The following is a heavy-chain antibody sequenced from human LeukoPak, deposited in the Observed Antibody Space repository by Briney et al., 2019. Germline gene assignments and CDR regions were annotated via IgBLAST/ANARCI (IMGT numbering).Heavy chain of an antibody. CDR1: GYTFTSYG. CDR2: ISAYNGNT. V-gene: IGHV1-18*01. Sequence: ASVKVSCKASGYTFTSYGISWVRQAPGQGLEWMGWISAYNGNTNYAQKLQGRVTMTTDTSTSTAYMELSRLRSDDTAVYYCARDSGIYGGNSPHDAFDIWGQGTMVTVSS. D-gene: IGHD4-23*01. CDR3: ARDSGIYGGNSPHDAFDI. J-gene: IGHJ3*02.